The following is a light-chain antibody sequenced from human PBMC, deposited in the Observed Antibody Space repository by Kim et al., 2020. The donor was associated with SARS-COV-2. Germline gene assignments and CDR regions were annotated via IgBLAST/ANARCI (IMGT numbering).Light chain of an antibody. CDR3: GVWDDSLDGYV. V-gene: IGLV1-44*01. CDR1: SPNIGKNT. Sequence: GHRVTTPCSGSSPNIGKNTVNWYQHLPGTVPKLLIYSNDQRPSGVPDRFSGSKSGTSASLAISGLQSDDEADYYCGVWDDSLDGYVFGSGTKVTVL. CDR2: SND. J-gene: IGLJ1*01.